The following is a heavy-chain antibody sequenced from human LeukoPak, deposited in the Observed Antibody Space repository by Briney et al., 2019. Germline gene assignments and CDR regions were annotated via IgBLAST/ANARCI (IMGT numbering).Heavy chain of an antibody. Sequence: GGSLRLSCAASEFTFDDYGMSWVRQAPGKGLEWVSGINWNGGSTGYADSVKGRFTISRDNAKNSLYLQMNSLRAEDTALYYCARAQYYDILTGYYPYFDYWGQGTLVTVSS. J-gene: IGHJ4*02. V-gene: IGHV3-20*04. CDR3: ARAQYYDILTGYYPYFDY. D-gene: IGHD3-9*01. CDR2: INWNGGST. CDR1: EFTFDDYG.